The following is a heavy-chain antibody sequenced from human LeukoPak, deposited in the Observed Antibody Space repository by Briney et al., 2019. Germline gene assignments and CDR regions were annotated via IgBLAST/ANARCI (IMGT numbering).Heavy chain of an antibody. CDR1: GLTFSTYW. V-gene: IGHV3-7*01. CDR3: ARVTVFLWFGDRGYQFDY. D-gene: IGHD3-10*01. CDR2: INQDGNEK. J-gene: IGHJ4*02. Sequence: GGSLRLSCGATGLTFSTYWMSLVRQAPGKGLEWVANINQDGNEKYYVDSVKGRFTISRDNAKNSVYLQMNSLRGEDTAVYYCARVTVFLWFGDRGYQFDYWGQGTLVTVSS.